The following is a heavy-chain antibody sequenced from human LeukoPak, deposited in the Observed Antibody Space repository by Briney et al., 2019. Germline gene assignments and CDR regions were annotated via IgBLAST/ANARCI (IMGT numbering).Heavy chain of an antibody. V-gene: IGHV1-69*05. Sequence: ASVKVSCKASGGTFSSYAMSWVRQAPGQGLEWMGGIIPIFGTANYAQKFQGRVTITTDESTSTAYMELSSLRSVDTAVYYCATSVPFDPWGQGTLVTVSS. CDR2: IIPIFGTA. J-gene: IGHJ5*02. CDR1: GGTFSSYA. CDR3: ATSVPFDP.